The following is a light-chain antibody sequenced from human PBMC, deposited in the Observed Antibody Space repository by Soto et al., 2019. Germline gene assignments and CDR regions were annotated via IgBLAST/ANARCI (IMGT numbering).Light chain of an antibody. CDR3: SSYTTSNTRQIV. CDR2: DVS. Sequence: QSVLAQPASVSGSPGQSITISFPGTNNDVGGFNYVSWYQHHPGKAPKLLIYDVSNRPSGVSNRFSGSKSDNTASLTISGLQPEDEADYYCSSYTTSNTRQIVFGTGTKVTVL. CDR1: NNDVGGFNY. J-gene: IGLJ1*01. V-gene: IGLV2-14*03.